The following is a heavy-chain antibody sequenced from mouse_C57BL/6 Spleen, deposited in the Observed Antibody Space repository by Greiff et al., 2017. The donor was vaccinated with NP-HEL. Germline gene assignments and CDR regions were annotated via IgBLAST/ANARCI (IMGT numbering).Heavy chain of an antibody. CDR2: INPGSGGT. CDR1: GYAFTNYL. V-gene: IGHV1-54*01. CDR3: ARDYYGSSYRGYFDV. J-gene: IGHJ1*03. D-gene: IGHD1-1*01. Sequence: VQLQQSGAELVRPGTSVKVSCKASGYAFTNYLIEWVKQRPGQGLEWIGVINPGSGGTNYNEKFKGKATLTADKSSSTAYMQLSSLTSEDSAVYFCARDYYGSSYRGYFDVWGTGTTVTVSS.